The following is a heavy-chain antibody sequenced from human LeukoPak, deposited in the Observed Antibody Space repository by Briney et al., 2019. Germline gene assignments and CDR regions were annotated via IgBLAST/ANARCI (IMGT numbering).Heavy chain of an antibody. CDR2: ISYDGSNK. J-gene: IGHJ4*02. CDR3: AKMAVLQRPIFDY. CDR1: GFTFSSYG. Sequence: GGSLGLSCAASGFTFSSYGMHWVRQAPGKGLEWVAVISYDGSNKYYADSVKGRFTISRDNSKNTLYLQMNSLRAEDTAVYYCAKMAVLQRPIFDYWGQGTLVTVSS. D-gene: IGHD1-1*01. V-gene: IGHV3-30*18.